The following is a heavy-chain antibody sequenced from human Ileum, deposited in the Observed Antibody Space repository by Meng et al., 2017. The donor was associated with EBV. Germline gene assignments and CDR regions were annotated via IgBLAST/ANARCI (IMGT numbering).Heavy chain of an antibody. V-gene: IGHV3-21*01. Sequence: VHLVGSGGGLVKPGGSLRLSCTASGFTFSAYTLNWVRQAPGKGLEWVSSISGSSTYLYYAESLKGRFTISRDNAKNSLYLQMTSLRAEDTAVYYCTRGINNDFWGQGTLVTVSS. CDR3: TRGINNDF. D-gene: IGHD2-21*01. CDR1: GFTFSAYT. CDR2: ISGSSTYL. J-gene: IGHJ4*02.